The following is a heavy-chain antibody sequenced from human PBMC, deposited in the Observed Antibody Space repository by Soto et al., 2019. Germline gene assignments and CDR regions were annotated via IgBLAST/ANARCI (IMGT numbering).Heavy chain of an antibody. Sequence: SETLSLTCAVSGGSISSSNWWSWVRQPPGKGLEWIGEIYHSGSTNYNPSLKSRVTILVDKSKNQFSLKLSSVTAADTAVYYCARIIVGALFRGFDIWGQGTMVTVSS. V-gene: IGHV4-4*02. CDR2: IYHSGST. D-gene: IGHD1-26*01. J-gene: IGHJ3*02. CDR3: ARIIVGALFRGFDI. CDR1: GGSISSSNW.